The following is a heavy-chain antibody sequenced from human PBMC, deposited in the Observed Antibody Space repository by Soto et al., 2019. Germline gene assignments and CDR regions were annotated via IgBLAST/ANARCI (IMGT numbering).Heavy chain of an antibody. V-gene: IGHV3-30*18. CDR3: AKDHGYSSSPWFDP. D-gene: IGHD6-13*01. CDR1: GFTFSSYG. Sequence: GSLRLSCAASGFTFSSYGMHWVRQAPGKGLEWVAVISYDGSNKYYADSVKGRFTISRDNSKNTLYLQMNSLRAEDTAVYYCAKDHGYSSSPWFDPWGQGTLVTVSS. CDR2: ISYDGSNK. J-gene: IGHJ5*02.